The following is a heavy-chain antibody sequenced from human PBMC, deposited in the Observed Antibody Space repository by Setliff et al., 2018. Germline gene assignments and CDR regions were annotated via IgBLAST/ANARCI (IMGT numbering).Heavy chain of an antibody. V-gene: IGHV1-2*06. D-gene: IGHD3-16*01. CDR2: FDFDDDET. CDR3: ARDGISWLMWFDP. Sequence: GASVKVSCKASGYTFTDYYMHWVQQAPGKGLEWMGRFDFDDDETIYAEKFQGRVTMTRDTSISTAYMELSSLRSDDTAVYYCARDGISWLMWFDPWGQGTLVTVSS. CDR1: GYTFTDYY. J-gene: IGHJ5*02.